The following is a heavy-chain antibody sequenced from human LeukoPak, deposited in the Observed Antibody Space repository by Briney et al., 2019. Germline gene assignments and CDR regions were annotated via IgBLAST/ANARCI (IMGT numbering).Heavy chain of an antibody. Sequence: ASVKVSCKASGYTFTGYYMHWVRQAPGQGLEWMGRINPNSGGTNYAQKFQGRVTMTRDTSISTAYMELSRLRSDDTAVYYCARLPVDYYDSSGYAPPWGQGTLVTVSS. CDR3: ARLPVDYYDSSGYAPP. V-gene: IGHV1-2*06. J-gene: IGHJ5*02. CDR2: INPNSGGT. D-gene: IGHD3-22*01. CDR1: GYTFTGYY.